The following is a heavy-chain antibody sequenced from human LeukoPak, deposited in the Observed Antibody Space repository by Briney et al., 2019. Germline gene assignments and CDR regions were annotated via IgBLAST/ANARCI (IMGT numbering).Heavy chain of an antibody. Sequence: GGSLRLSCAASGFTFNTYTMNWVRQAPGKGLEWVLAITGRGDGTYYADLVKGRFTISRDNSKNTLYLQMNSLRAEDAAAYYCAKGTERYREVSSFDFWGQGTLVTVSS. CDR1: GFTFNTYT. D-gene: IGHD6-19*01. J-gene: IGHJ4*02. CDR3: AKGTERYREVSSFDF. V-gene: IGHV3-23*01. CDR2: ITGRGDGT.